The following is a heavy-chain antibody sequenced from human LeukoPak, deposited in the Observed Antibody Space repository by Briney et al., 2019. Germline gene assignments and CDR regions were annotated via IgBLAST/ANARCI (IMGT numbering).Heavy chain of an antibody. V-gene: IGHV3-33*01. D-gene: IGHD5/OR15-5a*01. CDR2: IWYDGSNK. Sequence: GRSLRLSCAASGFTFSSYGMHWVRQAPGKGLEWVAVIWYDGSNKYYADSVKGRFTISRDNAKNSLYLQMNSLRAEDTAVYYCARGLYLTDAFDIWGQGTMVTVSS. CDR1: GFTFSSYG. J-gene: IGHJ3*02. CDR3: ARGLYLTDAFDI.